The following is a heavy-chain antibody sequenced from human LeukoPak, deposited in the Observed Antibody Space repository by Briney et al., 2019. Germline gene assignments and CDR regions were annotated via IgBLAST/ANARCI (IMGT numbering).Heavy chain of an antibody. CDR1: GFTFHSYW. V-gene: IGHV3-7*01. J-gene: IGHJ4*02. Sequence: GGSLRLSCAVSGFTFHSYWMSWVRQAPGKGLEWVANTNGDGRETHYVDAVKGRCTISRDNAINTLYLQMDSLRVEDTAVYYCARSSDKGTVDHWGQGTLVTVSS. CDR2: TNGDGRET. D-gene: IGHD2-15*01. CDR3: ARSSDKGTVDH.